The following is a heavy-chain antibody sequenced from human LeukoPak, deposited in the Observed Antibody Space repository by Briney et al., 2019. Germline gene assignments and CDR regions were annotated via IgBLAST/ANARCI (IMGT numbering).Heavy chain of an antibody. CDR3: AKVAGYQPYYGMDV. J-gene: IGHJ6*02. V-gene: IGHV3-23*01. Sequence: GGSLRLSCAASGFTFSNYGMTWVRQAPGKGLEWVSSINENGGRTYYADSVKGRFTISRGSSKNTLYLQMNSLRAEDTAEYYCAKVAGYQPYYGMDVWGQETTVTVSS. CDR1: GFTFSNYG. CDR2: INENGGRT. D-gene: IGHD2-2*01.